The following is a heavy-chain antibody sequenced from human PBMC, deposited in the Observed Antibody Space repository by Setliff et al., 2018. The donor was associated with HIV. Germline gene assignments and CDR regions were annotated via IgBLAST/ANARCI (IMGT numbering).Heavy chain of an antibody. D-gene: IGHD3-9*01. Sequence: ASVKVSCKASGYTISAHGVSWVRHVPGQGLEWMGWISGDTGDIKYSQRFEGRLTMTTETSTNTAYMELRSLRSDDTAVYYCAIDGLSYNILPGSIAYCHSGMDVWGQGTTVTVSS. CDR2: ISGDTGDI. CDR3: AIDGLSYNILPGSIAYCHSGMDV. CDR1: GYTISAHG. V-gene: IGHV1-18*01. J-gene: IGHJ6*02.